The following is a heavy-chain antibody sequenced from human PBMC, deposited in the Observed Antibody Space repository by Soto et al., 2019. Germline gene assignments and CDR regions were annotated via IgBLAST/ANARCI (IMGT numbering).Heavy chain of an antibody. D-gene: IGHD6-19*01. CDR1: GFIFSDYY. Sequence: GGSLRLSCAASGFIFSDYYMNWIRQAPGKGLEWVSYISTSSSYTYYADSVKGRFTISRDNAKNSLYLQMNSLRDEGTAVYYCAREAGAVAFFYDYWGQGTLVTVSS. V-gene: IGHV3-11*06. CDR3: AREAGAVAFFYDY. CDR2: ISTSSSYT. J-gene: IGHJ4*02.